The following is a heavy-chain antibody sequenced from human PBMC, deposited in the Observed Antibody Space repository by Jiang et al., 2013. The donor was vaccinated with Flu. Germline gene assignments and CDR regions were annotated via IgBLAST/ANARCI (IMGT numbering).Heavy chain of an antibody. J-gene: IGHJ4*02. V-gene: IGHV6-1*01. D-gene: IGHD1-1*01. CDR3: ARERAGNDDSSGPFDY. CDR1: GDSVSSSSAA. Sequence: QTLSLTCVISGDSVSSSSAAWNWIRQSPSRGLEWLGRTYYRSKWYTDYAVSVTSRIAINPDTSKNQFSLKLNSVTPEDTAVYHCARERAGNDDSSGPFDYWGQGTLVTVSS. CDR2: TYYRSKWYT.